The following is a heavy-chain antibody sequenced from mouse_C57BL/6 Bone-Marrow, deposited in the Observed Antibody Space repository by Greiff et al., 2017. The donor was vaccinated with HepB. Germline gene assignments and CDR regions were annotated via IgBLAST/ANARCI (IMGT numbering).Heavy chain of an antibody. Sequence: VQLQQSGAELVRPGASVTLSCKASGYTFTDYEMHWVKQTPVHGLEWIGAIDPETGGTAYNQKFKGKAILTADKSSSTAYMELRSLTSEASAIYYCAKMATVVATGAMDYWGQGTSVTVSS. CDR2: IDPETGGT. D-gene: IGHD1-1*01. CDR1: GYTFTDYE. CDR3: AKMATVVATGAMDY. V-gene: IGHV1-15*01. J-gene: IGHJ4*01.